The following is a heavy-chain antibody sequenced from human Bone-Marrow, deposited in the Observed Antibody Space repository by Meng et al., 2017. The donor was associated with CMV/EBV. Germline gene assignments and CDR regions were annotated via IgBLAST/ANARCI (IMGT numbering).Heavy chain of an antibody. J-gene: IGHJ4*02. CDR3: ARVRSEYSGYYLFDY. D-gene: IGHD3-22*01. V-gene: IGHV4-38-2*02. CDR1: DSSISSHYF. Sequence: SETLSLTCTVSDSSISSHYFWAWIRQSPEEGLEWIGTISHSGYAYYNPSLMSRVTMSVDTSKSQFSLRVNSVTAADTALYYCARVRSEYSGYYLFDYWAQGTLVTFSS. CDR2: ISHSGYA.